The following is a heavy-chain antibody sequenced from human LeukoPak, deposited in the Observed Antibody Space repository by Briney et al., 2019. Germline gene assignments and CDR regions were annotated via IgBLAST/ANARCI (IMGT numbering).Heavy chain of an antibody. CDR2: IYYSGST. Sequence: SETLSLTCTVSGGSISSSSYYWGWIRQPPGKGLEWIGSIYYSGSTYYNPSLKSRVTISVDTSKNQFSLKLSSVTAADTAVYYCARHPFYGDYARGVSNFDYWGQGTLVTVSS. V-gene: IGHV4-39*01. D-gene: IGHD4-17*01. J-gene: IGHJ4*02. CDR3: ARHPFYGDYARGVSNFDY. CDR1: GGSISSSSYY.